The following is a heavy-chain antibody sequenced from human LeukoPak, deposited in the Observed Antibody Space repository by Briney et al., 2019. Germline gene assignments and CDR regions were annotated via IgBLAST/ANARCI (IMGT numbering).Heavy chain of an antibody. Sequence: GGSLRLSCAASGFTFSNYGMHWVRQAPGKGLEWVAFIRYDGSNKYYADSVKGRFTISRDSSKNTLYLQMNSLRAEDTAVYFCAKGSKAVLFTRDHYMDVWGKGTTVTISS. V-gene: IGHV3-30*02. CDR2: IRYDGSNK. CDR3: AKGSKAVLFTRDHYMDV. CDR1: GFTFSNYG. J-gene: IGHJ6*03. D-gene: IGHD6-19*01.